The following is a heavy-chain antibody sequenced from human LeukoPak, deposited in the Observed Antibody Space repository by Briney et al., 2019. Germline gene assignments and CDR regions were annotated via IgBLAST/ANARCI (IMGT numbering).Heavy chain of an antibody. CDR1: GFTFSSYS. CDR2: ISSSSSYI. J-gene: IGHJ3*02. CDR3: AREWVRATGFDI. Sequence: PGGSLRLSCAASGFTFSSYSMNWVRQAPGKGLEWVSSISSSSSYIYYADSVKGRFTISRDNAKNSLYLQMNSLRAEDTAVYYCAREWVRATGFDIWGQGTMVTVSS. V-gene: IGHV3-21*01. D-gene: IGHD1-26*01.